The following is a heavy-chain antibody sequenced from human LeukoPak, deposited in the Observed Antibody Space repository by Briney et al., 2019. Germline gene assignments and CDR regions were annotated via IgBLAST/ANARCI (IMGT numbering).Heavy chain of an antibody. CDR3: AKSVAIYFYYGLDV. V-gene: IGHV3-23*01. Sequence: GGSLRLSCAVSGLTFSGYALSWVRQAPGKGLEWVSTISGSGTYTYYTDSVKGRFTISRDDSKNTVYLQMNSLRAEDTAPYYCAKSVAIYFYYGLDVWGQGTTVTVSS. D-gene: IGHD3-3*01. CDR1: GLTFSGYA. CDR2: ISGSGTYT. J-gene: IGHJ6*02.